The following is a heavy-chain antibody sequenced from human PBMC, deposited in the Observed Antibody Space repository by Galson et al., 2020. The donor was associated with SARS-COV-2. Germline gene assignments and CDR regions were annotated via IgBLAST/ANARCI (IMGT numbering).Heavy chain of an antibody. CDR3: AKNKRDLLDAFDI. V-gene: IGHV3-23*01. D-gene: IGHD2-8*02. CDR1: GITFSFYA. J-gene: IGHJ3*02. CDR2: ISGSGDST. Sequence: GESLQISCEASGITFSFYAMSWVRPVPGKGAEWVPGISGSGDSTYYANSVKGRFTISRDNSKNTLFLQMNSLRAEDTAAYYCAKNKRDLLDAFDILGQGTMVTVSS.